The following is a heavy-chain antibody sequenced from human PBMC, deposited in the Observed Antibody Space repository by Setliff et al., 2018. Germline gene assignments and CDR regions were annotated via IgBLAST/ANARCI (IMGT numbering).Heavy chain of an antibody. V-gene: IGHV1-69*13. D-gene: IGHD3-22*01. CDR3: ARDMIVDFIRGGGWFDP. Sequence: SVKVSCKASGGTFSSYATSWVRQAPGQGLEWMGGIIPIFGTANYAQKFQGRVTITADESTSTAYMELSSLRSEDTAVYYCARDMIVDFIRGGGWFDPWGQGTLVTVSS. J-gene: IGHJ5*02. CDR2: IIPIFGTA. CDR1: GGTFSSYA.